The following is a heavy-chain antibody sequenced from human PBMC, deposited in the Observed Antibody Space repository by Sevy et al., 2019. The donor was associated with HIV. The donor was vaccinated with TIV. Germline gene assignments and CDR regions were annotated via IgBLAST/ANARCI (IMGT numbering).Heavy chain of an antibody. V-gene: IGHV3-21*06. J-gene: IGHJ5*02. CDR1: GITFSSYT. CDR2: ISGRRNYI. Sequence: GGSLRLSCAASGITFSSYTMNWVRQAPGKGLEWVASISGRRNYIYYAGPVKGRFTVSRDNDKNSLYLQMNSLRVEDTAVYYCARVATTDYYDSIGYAGAWKWFDPWGQGTQVTVSS. D-gene: IGHD3-22*01. CDR3: ARVATTDYYDSIGYAGAWKWFDP.